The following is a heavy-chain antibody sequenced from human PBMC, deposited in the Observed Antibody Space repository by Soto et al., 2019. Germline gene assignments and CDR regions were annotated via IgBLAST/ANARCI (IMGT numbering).Heavy chain of an antibody. CDR2: IYYSGST. Sequence: PSETLSLTCTVSGGSVSSGSYYWSWIRQPPGKGLEWIGYIYYSGSTNYNPSLKSRVTISVDTSKNQFSLKLSSVTAADTAVYYCARETNGVGSGSVAYNWFDPWGQGTLVTVSS. CDR1: GGSVSSGSYY. V-gene: IGHV4-61*01. D-gene: IGHD3-10*01. CDR3: ARETNGVGSGSVAYNWFDP. J-gene: IGHJ5*02.